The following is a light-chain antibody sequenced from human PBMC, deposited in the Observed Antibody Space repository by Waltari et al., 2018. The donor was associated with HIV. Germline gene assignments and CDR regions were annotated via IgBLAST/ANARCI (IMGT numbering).Light chain of an antibody. J-gene: IGLJ3*02. CDR3: AAWDDRLHGWV. CDR2: SDN. V-gene: IGLV1-44*01. CDR1: SSNIETNT. Sequence: QSVLTQSPSASGTPGQRVTIFCSGTSSNIETNTLNWYQHIPGTAPKRLSYSDNQRPSGVPDRFSASKSGTSGSLAISGLQSGDEAAYYCAAWDDRLHGWVFGGGTKLTVL.